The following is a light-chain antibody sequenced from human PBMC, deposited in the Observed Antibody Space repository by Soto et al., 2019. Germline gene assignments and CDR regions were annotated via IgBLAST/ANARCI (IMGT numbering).Light chain of an antibody. V-gene: IGKV3-11*01. CDR2: DAS. CDR3: QQRSTT. J-gene: IGKJ5*01. Sequence: EIVWTQSPATLSLSLGERATLSCRASQSVSSYLAWYQQKPGQAPRLLIYDASNRATGIPARFSGSGSGTDFTLTISSLEPEDFAVYYCQQRSTTFGQGTRLEIK. CDR1: QSVSSY.